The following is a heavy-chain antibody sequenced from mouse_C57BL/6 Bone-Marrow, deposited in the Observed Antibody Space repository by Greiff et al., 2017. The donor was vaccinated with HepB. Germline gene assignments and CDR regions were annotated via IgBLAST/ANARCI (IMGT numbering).Heavy chain of an antibody. Sequence: VQLQQPGAELVKPGASVKLSCKASGYTFTSYWMHWVKQRPGRGLGWIGRIDPNSGGTKYNEKFKSKATLTVDKPSSTAYMQLSSLTSEDSAVYYCARWGTTVVATDAMDYWGQGTSVTVSS. J-gene: IGHJ4*01. CDR2: IDPNSGGT. CDR1: GYTFTSYW. D-gene: IGHD1-1*01. CDR3: ARWGTTVVATDAMDY. V-gene: IGHV1-72*01.